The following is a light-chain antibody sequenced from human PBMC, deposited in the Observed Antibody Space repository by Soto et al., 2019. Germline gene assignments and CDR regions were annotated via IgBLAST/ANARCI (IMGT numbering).Light chain of an antibody. CDR3: GSYTSSSTDV. J-gene: IGLJ1*01. CDR2: DVS. CDR1: SSDIGAYNY. V-gene: IGLV2-14*01. Sequence: QSVLTQPASVSGSPGQSITISCTGTSSDIGAYNYVSWYQQHPGKAPKLIICDVSNRPSGVSNRFSGSKSGNTASLTISGLQAEDEADYYCGSYTSSSTDVFGTGTKLTVL.